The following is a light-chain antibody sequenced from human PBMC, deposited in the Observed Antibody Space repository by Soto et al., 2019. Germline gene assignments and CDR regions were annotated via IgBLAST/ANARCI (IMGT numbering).Light chain of an antibody. CDR3: LQGHGLPL. CDR1: QDINNC. V-gene: IGKV1-33*01. J-gene: IGKJ4*01. Sequence: DIQVTQFPSSLSASVGDRVTITCQASQDINNCLTWYQQKPGKAPHLLIYDASTLETGVPSRFSGSASGTHFPLTISSLQPEDFATYYCLQGHGLPLFGGGTRVEIK. CDR2: DAS.